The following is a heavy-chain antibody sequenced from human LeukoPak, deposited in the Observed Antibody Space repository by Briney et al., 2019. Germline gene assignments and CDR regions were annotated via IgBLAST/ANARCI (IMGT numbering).Heavy chain of an antibody. CDR3: VRDPAPLRGSGNVDWLDP. CDR1: GYTFTNHG. D-gene: IGHD3-10*01. V-gene: IGHV1-18*01. J-gene: IGHJ5*02. Sequence: ASVKVSCKASGYTFTNHGLGWVRQAPGQGLEWMGWISAYNDNTKYAQKFQGRVTMTTDTSTSTAYMELRSLRSDDTATYYCVRDPAPLRGSGNVDWLDPWGQGTLVTVSS. CDR2: ISAYNDNT.